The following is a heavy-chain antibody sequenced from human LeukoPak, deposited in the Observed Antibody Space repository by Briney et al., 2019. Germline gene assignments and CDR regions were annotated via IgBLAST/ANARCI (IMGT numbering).Heavy chain of an antibody. CDR1: GGTFSSYP. V-gene: IGHV1-69*06. CDR2: IIPIFGSA. Sequence: ASVKVSCKASGGTFSSYPISWVRQAPGQGLEWMGGIIPIFGSANYAQKFQGRVTMTEDTSTDTAYMELSSLRSEDTAVYYCATNPKGVQLERRLVEYWGQGTLVTVSS. CDR3: ATNPKGVQLERRLVEY. D-gene: IGHD1-1*01. J-gene: IGHJ4*02.